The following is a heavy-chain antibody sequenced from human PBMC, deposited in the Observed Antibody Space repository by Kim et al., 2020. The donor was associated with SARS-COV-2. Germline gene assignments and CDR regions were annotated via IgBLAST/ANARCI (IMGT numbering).Heavy chain of an antibody. CDR2: IYYSGST. J-gene: IGHJ4*01. D-gene: IGHD3-10*01. CDR1: GGSISSSSYY. Sequence: SETLSLTCTVSGGSISSSSYYWGWIRQPPGKGLEWIGSIYYSGSTYYNPSLKSRVTISVDTSKNQFSLKLSSVTAADTAVYYCAISLSITIDYYFDYWG. V-gene: IGHV4-39*01. CDR3: AISLSITIDYYFDY.